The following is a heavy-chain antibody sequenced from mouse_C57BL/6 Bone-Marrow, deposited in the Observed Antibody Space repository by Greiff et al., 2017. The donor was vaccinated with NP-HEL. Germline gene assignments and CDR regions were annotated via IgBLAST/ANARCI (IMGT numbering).Heavy chain of an antibody. J-gene: IGHJ3*01. V-gene: IGHV5-9-1*02. CDR2: ISSGGDYI. D-gene: IGHD4-1*01. Sequence: DVQLVESGEGLVKPGGSLKLSCAASGFTFSSYAMSWVRQTPEKRLEWVAYISSGGDYIYYVDTVKGRFTISRDNARNTLYLQMSSLKSEDTAMYYCTRMGREWFAYWGQGTLVTVSA. CDR1: GFTFSSYA. CDR3: TRMGREWFAY.